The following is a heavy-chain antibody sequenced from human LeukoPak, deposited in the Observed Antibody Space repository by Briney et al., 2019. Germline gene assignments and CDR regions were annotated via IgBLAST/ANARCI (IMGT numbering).Heavy chain of an antibody. D-gene: IGHD3-22*01. CDR2: ISYDGSNK. V-gene: IGHV3-30*03. CDR3: ARDIYYYDSSGPAGY. J-gene: IGHJ4*02. Sequence: PGGSLRLSCAASGFTFSSYGMHWVRQAPGKGLEWVAVISYDGSNKYYADSVKGRFTISRDNSKNTLYLQMNSLRAEDTAVYYCARDIYYYDSSGPAGYWGQGTLVTVSS. CDR1: GFTFSSYG.